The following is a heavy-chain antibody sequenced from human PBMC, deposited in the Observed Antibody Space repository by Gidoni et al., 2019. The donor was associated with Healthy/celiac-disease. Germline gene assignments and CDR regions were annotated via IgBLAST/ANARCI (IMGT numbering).Heavy chain of an antibody. CDR3: ARSRPKLERRRMNAFDI. D-gene: IGHD1-1*01. J-gene: IGHJ3*02. Sequence: LSLKSRVTISVDTSKNQFSLKLSSVTAADTAVYYCARSRPKLERRRMNAFDIWGQGTMVTVSS. V-gene: IGHV4-34*01.